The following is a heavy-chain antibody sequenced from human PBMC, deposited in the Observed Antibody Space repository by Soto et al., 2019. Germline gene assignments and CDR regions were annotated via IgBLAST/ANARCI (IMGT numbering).Heavy chain of an antibody. CDR3: AGVGGGYCSGGSCSHDAFDI. J-gene: IGHJ3*02. CDR1: GYTSTGYY. D-gene: IGHD2-15*01. Sequence: ASVKVSCKASGYTSTGYYMHWVRQAPGQGLEWMGWINPNSGGTNYAQEFQGWVTMTRDTSISTAYMELSRLRSDDTAVYYCAGVGGGYCSGGSCSHDAFDIWGQGTMVTVSS. CDR2: INPNSGGT. V-gene: IGHV1-2*04.